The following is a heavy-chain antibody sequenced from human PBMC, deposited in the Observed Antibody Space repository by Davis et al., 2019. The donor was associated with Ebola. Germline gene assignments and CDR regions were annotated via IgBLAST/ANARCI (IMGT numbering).Heavy chain of an antibody. J-gene: IGHJ4*02. CDR3: AKDKGDFWSGWGKVGNDY. CDR1: GFTFSSYA. CDR2: ISGSGGST. D-gene: IGHD3-3*01. Sequence: PGGSLRLSCAASGFTFSSYAMSWVRQAPGKGLEWVSAISGSGGSTYYADSVKGRFTISRDNSKNTLYLQMNSLRAEDTAVYYCAKDKGDFWSGWGKVGNDYWGQGTLVTVSS. V-gene: IGHV3-23*01.